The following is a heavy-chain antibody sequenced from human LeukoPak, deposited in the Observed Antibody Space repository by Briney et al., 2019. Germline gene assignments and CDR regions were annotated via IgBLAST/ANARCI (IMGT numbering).Heavy chain of an antibody. CDR2: IYYSGST. CDR1: GGSISSGGYY. CDR3: ARLAIARDCTNGVCYFFDP. V-gene: IGHV4-31*03. Sequence: SETLSLTCTVSGGSISSGGYYWSWIRQHPGKGLEWIGYIYYSGSTYYNPSLKSRVTISVDTSKNQFSLKLNSVTAADTAMYYCARLAIARDCTNGVCYFFDPWGQGTLVTVSS. D-gene: IGHD2-8*01. J-gene: IGHJ5*02.